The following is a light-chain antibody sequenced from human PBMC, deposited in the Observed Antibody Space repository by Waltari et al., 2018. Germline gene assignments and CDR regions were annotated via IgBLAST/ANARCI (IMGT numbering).Light chain of an antibody. CDR3: QQYYETQYT. Sequence: IVMTQTPDSLVVSLVEWATINCKSSRNLLYSPNNKDFVVWNQQKPGQPPKLLIYWASTRQSGVPDRYTGSVSGTDFSLTISNLHAEDVAVYYCQQYYETQYTFGQGTKLEIK. CDR2: WAS. J-gene: IGKJ2*01. V-gene: IGKV4-1*01. CDR1: RNLLYSPNNKDF.